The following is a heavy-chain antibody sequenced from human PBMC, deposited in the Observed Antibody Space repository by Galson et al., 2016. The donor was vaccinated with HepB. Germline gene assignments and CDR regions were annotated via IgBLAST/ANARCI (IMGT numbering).Heavy chain of an antibody. CDR1: GFTFSDYY. J-gene: IGHJ4*02. D-gene: IGHD6-19*01. V-gene: IGHV3-7*03. Sequence: SLRLSCAASGFTFSDYYVSWVRQAPGKGLEWVANIKHDENEKKYVDSVKGRFTISRDNAKNSLSLQMNSLRAEDTAVYFCARGVPVGGYYFDYWGQGTLVTVSS. CDR2: IKHDENEK. CDR3: ARGVPVGGYYFDY.